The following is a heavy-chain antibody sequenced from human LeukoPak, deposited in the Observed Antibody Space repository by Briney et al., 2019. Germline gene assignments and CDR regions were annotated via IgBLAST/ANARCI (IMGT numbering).Heavy chain of an antibody. V-gene: IGHV1-2*02. J-gene: IGHJ4*02. CDR2: INPNSGGT. CDR3: APSNSNWFYFDY. CDR1: GYTFIGYY. Sequence: GASVTVSCKTSGYTFIGYYMHWVRQAPGQGPEWMGWINPNSGGTNYAQKFQGRVTMTRDTSISTAYMDLSRLTSDDTAVYYCAPSNSNWFYFDYWGQGTLVTVSS. D-gene: IGHD6-13*01.